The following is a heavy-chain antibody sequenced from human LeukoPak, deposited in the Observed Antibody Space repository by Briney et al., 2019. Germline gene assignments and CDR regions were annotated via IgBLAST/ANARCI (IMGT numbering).Heavy chain of an antibody. CDR3: ARHRHGYCSSTSCYAFDY. D-gene: IGHD2-2*01. V-gene: IGHV5-10-1*01. J-gene: IGHJ4*02. CDR1: DYSFTNYW. CDR2: IDPSDSYT. Sequence: GESLKISCKGSDYSFTNYWIGWVRQMPGKGLEWMGRIDPSDSYTNYSPSFQGHVTISADKSISTAYLQWSSLKASDTAMYYCARHRHGYCSSTSCYAFDYWGQGTLVTVSS.